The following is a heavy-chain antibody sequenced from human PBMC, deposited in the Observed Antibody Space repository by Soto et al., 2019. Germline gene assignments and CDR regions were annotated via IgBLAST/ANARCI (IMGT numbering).Heavy chain of an antibody. V-gene: IGHV3-33*01. CDR3: ARGVDYFDY. J-gene: IGHJ4*02. CDR2: IWYDGSSE. Sequence: QVQLVESGGGVVQPGRSLRLSCAASGFTFNRYGMHWVRQAPGKGLKWVAVIWYDGSSEYYADSVKGRFTISRDNSKNTLFLQMNSLRAEDTAVYYCARGVDYFDYWGQGTLVTVSS. CDR1: GFTFNRYG.